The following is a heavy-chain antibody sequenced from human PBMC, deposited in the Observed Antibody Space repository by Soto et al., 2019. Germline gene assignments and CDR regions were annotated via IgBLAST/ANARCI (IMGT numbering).Heavy chain of an antibody. V-gene: IGHV4-4*09. CDR2: IYRSGST. J-gene: IGHJ6*03. CDR3: ARTLDYGHMDV. Sequence: SETLSLTCTVSGDSVRNQYWSWIRRPPGRGLEWIGYIYRSGSTRYNPSLKSRLTISVDTSKNQFSLKLSSVTAADTAVYYCARTLDYGHMDVWGKGTTVTVSS. D-gene: IGHD3-16*01. CDR1: GDSVRNQY.